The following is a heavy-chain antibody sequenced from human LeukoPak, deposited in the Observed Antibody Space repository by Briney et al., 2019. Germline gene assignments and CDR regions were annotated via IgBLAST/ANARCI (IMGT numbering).Heavy chain of an antibody. D-gene: IGHD3-22*01. V-gene: IGHV4-4*02. CDR1: GGSISSSNW. Sequence: SGTLSPTCAVSGGSISSSNWWSWVRQPPGKGLEWIGEIYHSGSTNYNPSLKSRVTISVDKSKNQFSLKLSSVTAADTAVYYCARDRGDSSGYLDDAFDIWGQGTMVTVSS. J-gene: IGHJ3*02. CDR3: ARDRGDSSGYLDDAFDI. CDR2: IYHSGST.